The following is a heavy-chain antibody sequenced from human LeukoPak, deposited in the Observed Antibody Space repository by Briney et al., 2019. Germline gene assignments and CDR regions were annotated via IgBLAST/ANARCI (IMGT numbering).Heavy chain of an antibody. Sequence: SETLSLTCAVYGGSFSGYYWSWIRQPPGKGLEWIGEINHSGSTNYNPSLESRVTIAVDTSKNQFSLKVSSVTAADTAVYRCARGPRRPAAAPEYWGQGTPVTVSS. V-gene: IGHV4-34*01. CDR1: GGSFSGYY. CDR2: INHSGST. CDR3: ARGPRRPAAAPEY. D-gene: IGHD6-13*01. J-gene: IGHJ4*02.